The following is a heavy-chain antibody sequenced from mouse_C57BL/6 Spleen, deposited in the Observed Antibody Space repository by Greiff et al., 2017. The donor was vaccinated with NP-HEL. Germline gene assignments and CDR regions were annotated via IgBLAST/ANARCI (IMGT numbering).Heavy chain of an antibody. CDR2: IDPETGGT. J-gene: IGHJ3*01. Sequence: VQLQQSGAELVRPGASVTLSCKASGYTFTDYEMHWVKQTPVHGLEWIGAIDPETGGTAYNQKFKGKAILTADKSSSTAYMELRSLTSEDSAVYYCTRRYGNPWFAYWGQGTLVTVSA. CDR3: TRRYGNPWFAY. CDR1: GYTFTDYE. V-gene: IGHV1-15*01. D-gene: IGHD2-1*01.